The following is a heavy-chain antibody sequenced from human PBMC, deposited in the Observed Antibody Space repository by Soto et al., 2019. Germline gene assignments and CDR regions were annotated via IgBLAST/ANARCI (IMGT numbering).Heavy chain of an antibody. V-gene: IGHV1-69*06. J-gene: IGHJ6*02. CDR1: GGTFSSYA. D-gene: IGHD4-17*01. CDR2: IIPIFGTA. Sequence: SVKVSWKASGGTFSSYAISWVRQAPGQGLEWMGGIIPIFGTANYAQKFQGRVTITADKSTSTAYMELSSLRSEDTAVYYCARDGMTTVTTDYYYGMDVWGQGTTVTV. CDR3: ARDGMTTVTTDYYYGMDV.